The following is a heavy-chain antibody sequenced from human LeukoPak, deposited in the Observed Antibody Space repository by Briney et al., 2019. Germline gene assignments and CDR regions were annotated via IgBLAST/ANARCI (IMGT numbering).Heavy chain of an antibody. CDR2: ISASGGST. V-gene: IGHV3-23*01. J-gene: IGHJ4*02. CDR1: GFTFTNHA. Sequence: GGSLRLSCVASGFTFTNHAMSWVRQVPGKGLEWVSGISASGGSTSYADSVKGRFTISRDNSKNTLYLQMNSLRAEDTAVYYCASSYYDILTGYQELDHWGQGTLVTVSS. CDR3: ASSYYDILTGYQELDH. D-gene: IGHD3-9*01.